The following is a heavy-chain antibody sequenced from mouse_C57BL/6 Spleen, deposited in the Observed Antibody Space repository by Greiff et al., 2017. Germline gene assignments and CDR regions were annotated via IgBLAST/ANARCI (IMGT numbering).Heavy chain of an antibody. J-gene: IGHJ2*01. CDR2: ISSGGSYT. V-gene: IGHV5-6*02. CDR1: GFTFSSYG. CDR3: ARLGEEIYFDY. Sequence: DVMLVESGGDLVKPGGSLKLSCAASGFTFSSYGMYWVRQTPDKRLEWVATISSGGSYTYYPDSVKGRFTISRDNAKNTLYLQMSSLKSEDTAMYYCARLGEEIYFDYWGQGTTLTVSS. D-gene: IGHD4-1*01.